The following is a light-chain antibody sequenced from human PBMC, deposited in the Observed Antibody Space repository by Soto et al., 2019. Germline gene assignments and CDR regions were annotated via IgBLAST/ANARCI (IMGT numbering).Light chain of an antibody. CDR3: QQYNSYRT. CDR2: GAS. J-gene: IGKJ1*01. Sequence: EIVMTQSPATLSVSPGERATLSCRASQSVSSNLAWYQQKPGQAPRLLIYGASTRATGIPARFSGSGPGTEFTLTISSLQPDDFATYYCQQYNSYRTFGQGTKVDIK. V-gene: IGKV3-15*01. CDR1: QSVSSN.